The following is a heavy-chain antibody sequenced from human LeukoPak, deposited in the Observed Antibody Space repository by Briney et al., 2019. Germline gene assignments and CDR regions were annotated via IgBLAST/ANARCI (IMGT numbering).Heavy chain of an antibody. V-gene: IGHV1-46*01. J-gene: IGHJ3*02. CDR1: GYTLTSYY. D-gene: IGHD1-26*01. CDR2: INPSGGST. Sequence: ASVKVSCKASGYTLTSYYMHWVRQAPGQGLEWMGIINPSGGSTSYAQKFQGRVTMTRDTSTSTVYMELSSLRSEDTAVYYCARVGSRHDAFDIWGQGTMVTVSS. CDR3: ARVGSRHDAFDI.